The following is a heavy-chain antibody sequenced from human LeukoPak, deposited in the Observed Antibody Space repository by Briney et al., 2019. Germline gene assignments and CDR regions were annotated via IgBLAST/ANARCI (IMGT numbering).Heavy chain of an antibody. CDR3: ARGSSGWHSPIDF. CDR1: GYTFTGYY. V-gene: IGHV1-2*02. D-gene: IGHD6-19*01. Sequence: GASVLDSCKASGYTFTGYYIHWVRQAPGQGLEWMGWINPNSGGTNYAQKFQGRVTMTRDTSISTAYMELRSDDTAVYYCARGSSGWHSPIDFCGQGTLVTVSS. J-gene: IGHJ4*02. CDR2: INPNSGGT.